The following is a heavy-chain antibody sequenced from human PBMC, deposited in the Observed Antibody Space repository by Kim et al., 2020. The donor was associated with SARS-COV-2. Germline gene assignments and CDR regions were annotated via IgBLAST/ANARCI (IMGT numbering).Heavy chain of an antibody. Sequence: GGSLRLSCAASGFTFSSYWMSWVRQAPGKGLEWVANIKQDGSEKYYVDSVKGRFTISRDNAKNSLYLQMNSLRAEDTAVYYCARAINYCSGGSCYINYYYYYGMDVWGQGTTVTVSS. V-gene: IGHV3-7*03. J-gene: IGHJ6*02. CDR1: GFTFSSYW. CDR3: ARAINYCSGGSCYINYYYYYGMDV. CDR2: IKQDGSEK. D-gene: IGHD2-15*01.